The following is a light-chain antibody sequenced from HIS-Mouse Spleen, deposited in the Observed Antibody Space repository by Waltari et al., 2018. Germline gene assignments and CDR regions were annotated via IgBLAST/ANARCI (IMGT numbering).Light chain of an antibody. CDR3: QQYGSSPPWT. Sequence: EIVLTQSPGTLSLSPGERATLSCRASQSVSSSYLAWYQQKPGQAPRPLIYGASSRATGIPDRFGGSGSGTDFTLTISRLEPGDCAVYYCQQYGSSPPWTFGQGTKVEIK. CDR1: QSVSSSY. J-gene: IGKJ1*01. V-gene: IGKV3-20*01. CDR2: GAS.